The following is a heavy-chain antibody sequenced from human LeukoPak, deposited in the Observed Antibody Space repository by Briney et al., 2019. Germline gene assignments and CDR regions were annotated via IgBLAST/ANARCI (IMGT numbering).Heavy chain of an antibody. J-gene: IGHJ4*02. Sequence: PGGSLRLSCAASGFTFSSYAMHWVREAPGKGLERVAVISYDGSNKYYADSVKGRFTTSRDNSKNTLYLQMNSLRAEDTAVYYCARPPGIAVAGNFDYWGQGTLVTVSS. CDR3: ARPPGIAVAGNFDY. CDR2: ISYDGSNK. D-gene: IGHD6-19*01. V-gene: IGHV3-30-3*01. CDR1: GFTFSSYA.